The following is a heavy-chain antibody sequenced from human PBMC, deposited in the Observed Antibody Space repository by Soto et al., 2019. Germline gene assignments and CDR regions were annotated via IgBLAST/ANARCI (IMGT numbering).Heavy chain of an antibody. V-gene: IGHV3-23*01. D-gene: IGHD2-2*01. CDR3: AKDYCSSTSCYLEYFDL. Sequence: EVQLLESGGGLVQPGGSLRLSCAASGFTFSSYAMSWVRQAPGKGLEWVSAISGSGGSTYYADSVKGRFTISRDNSKNTLYLQMNSLRDEYTAVYYCAKDYCSSTSCYLEYFDLWGRGTLVTVSS. CDR2: ISGSGGST. J-gene: IGHJ2*01. CDR1: GFTFSSYA.